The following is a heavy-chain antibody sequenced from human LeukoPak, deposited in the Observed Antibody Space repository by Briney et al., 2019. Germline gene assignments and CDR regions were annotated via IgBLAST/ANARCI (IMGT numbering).Heavy chain of an antibody. V-gene: IGHV1-24*01. CDR2: FYPEDGET. CDR1: GYTLTELS. J-gene: IGHJ4*02. CDR3: AIESSGELSLPFLDY. D-gene: IGHD3-16*02. Sequence: ASVKVSCKVSGYTLTELSMHWVRQAPGKGLEWMGGFYPEDGETIYAQKLQGRVTMTEDTSTDTAYMELSSLRAEDPAVYYCAIESSGELSLPFLDYWGQGTLVTVSS.